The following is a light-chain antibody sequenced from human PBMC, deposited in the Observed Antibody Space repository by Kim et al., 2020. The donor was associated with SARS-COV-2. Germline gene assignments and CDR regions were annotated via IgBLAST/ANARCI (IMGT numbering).Light chain of an antibody. V-gene: IGLV2-8*01. CDR1: RSDVGGYNY. J-gene: IGLJ2*01. Sequence: GQSVTTPCPGTRSDVGGYNYVSWYQQHPAKAPKLMIYEVSKRPSGVPDRFSGSKSGNTASLTVSGLQAEDEADYYCSSYAGSNNLVFGGGTQLTVL. CDR3: SSYAGSNNLV. CDR2: EVS.